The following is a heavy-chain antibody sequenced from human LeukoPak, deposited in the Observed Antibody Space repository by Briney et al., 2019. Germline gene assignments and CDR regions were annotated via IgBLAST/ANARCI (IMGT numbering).Heavy chain of an antibody. Sequence: PGGSLRLSCAASGFTFSSYAMTWVRQAPGKGLEWVSATSGSGGNTYYVDSVKGRFTISRDNSKNTLYLQMNSLRPEDTAVYYCAKEMQYSYGPVGYWGQGTLVTVSS. CDR3: AKEMQYSYGPVGY. V-gene: IGHV3-23*01. D-gene: IGHD5-18*01. CDR1: GFTFSSYA. J-gene: IGHJ4*02. CDR2: TSGSGGNT.